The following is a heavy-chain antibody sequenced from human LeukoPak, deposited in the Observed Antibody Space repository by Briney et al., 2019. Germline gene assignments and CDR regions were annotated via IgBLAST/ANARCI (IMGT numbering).Heavy chain of an antibody. CDR1: GGSISSYY. CDR3: ARVGRIAAAGTFDY. V-gene: IGHV4-59*01. Sequence: SETLSLTCTVSGGSISSYYWSWLRQPPGKGLEWIGYIYYSGSTSYNPSLKSRATISVDTSKNQFSLKLSSVTAADTAVYYCARVGRIAAAGTFDYWGQGTLVTVSS. CDR2: IYYSGST. J-gene: IGHJ4*02. D-gene: IGHD6-13*01.